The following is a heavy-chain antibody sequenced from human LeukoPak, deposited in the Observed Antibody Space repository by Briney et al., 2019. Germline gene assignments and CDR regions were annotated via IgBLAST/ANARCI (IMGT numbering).Heavy chain of an antibody. CDR2: ISYDGSNK. Sequence: GGSLRLSCAASGFTLSSYGMHWVRQAPGKGLEWVAVISYDGSNKYCADSVKGRFTISRDNSKNTLYLQMNSLRAEDTAVYYCAKGRGFDPWGQGTLVTVSS. CDR1: GFTLSSYG. J-gene: IGHJ5*02. CDR3: AKGRGFDP. V-gene: IGHV3-30*18.